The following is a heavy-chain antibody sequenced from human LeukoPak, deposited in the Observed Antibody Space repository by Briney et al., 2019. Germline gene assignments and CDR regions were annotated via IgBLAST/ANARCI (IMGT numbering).Heavy chain of an antibody. CDR1: GGSISINGFY. V-gene: IGHV4-31*03. CDR3: ARGIILNSRNNWFDP. Sequence: SETLSLTCTVSGGSISINGFYWTWIRQHPGKGLEWIGYIYYTGSTYYNPSLKSRVSISVDTSKNQFPLKLSSVTAADTAVYYCARGIILNSRNNWFDPWGQGTLVTISA. CDR2: IYYTGST. D-gene: IGHD2-8*01. J-gene: IGHJ5*02.